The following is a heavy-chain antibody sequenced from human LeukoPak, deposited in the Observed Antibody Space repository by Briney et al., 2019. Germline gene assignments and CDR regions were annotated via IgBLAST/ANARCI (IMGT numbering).Heavy chain of an antibody. CDR3: ARDRYYDSSGYPSD. J-gene: IGHJ4*02. Sequence: PGRSLRLSCAASGFTFSSYGMHWVRQAPGKGLEWVAVIWYDGSNNYYADSVKGRFTISRDNSKNTLYLQMNSLRAEDTAVYYCARDRYYDSSGYPSDWGQGTLVTVSS. CDR2: IWYDGSNN. V-gene: IGHV3-33*01. D-gene: IGHD3-22*01. CDR1: GFTFSSYG.